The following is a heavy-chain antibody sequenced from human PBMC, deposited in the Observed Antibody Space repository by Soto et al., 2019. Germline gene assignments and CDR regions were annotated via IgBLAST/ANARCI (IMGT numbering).Heavy chain of an antibody. V-gene: IGHV3-15*07. CDR2: IKSRADGETK. D-gene: IGHD6-6*01. CDR1: LFAFSRYE. Sequence: PRGSLRLSYAFSLFAFSRYEMKLVRHPPGSGVGCGGCIKSRADGETKDYGAPVRGRFTISRDDSKNTLYLQMNSLKTEDTAIYYCTVIKRRDQYSTSGYRFDPWGPGTLVTVSS. J-gene: IGHJ5*02. CDR3: TVIKRRDQYSTSGYRFDP.